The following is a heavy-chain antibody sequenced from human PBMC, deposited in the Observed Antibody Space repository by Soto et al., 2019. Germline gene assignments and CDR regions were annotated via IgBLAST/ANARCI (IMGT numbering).Heavy chain of an antibody. CDR2: IRRKANSYTT. CDR1: GLIFSDYH. V-gene: IGHV3-72*01. D-gene: IGHD3-22*01. CDR3: RMIGAWSGGSGGMDV. J-gene: IGHJ6*02. Sequence: EVQLVESGGGLVQPGGSLRLSCAASGLIFSDYHMDWVRQAPGKGLEWVGRIRRKANSYTTEYAASEKGRFTISRENSKHSLYLPTNSPKRELTAGYNCRMIGAWSGGSGGMDVCGQATRVTVPS.